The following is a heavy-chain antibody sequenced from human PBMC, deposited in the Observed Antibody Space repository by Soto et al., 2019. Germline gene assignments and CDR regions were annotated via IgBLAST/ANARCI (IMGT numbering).Heavy chain of an antibody. Sequence: QVQLVQSGAEVKKPGASVKVSCKASGYTFTGYYMHWVRQAPGQGLVWMGWINPNSGGTNYAHKFQGWVPITRDQSIRTAYMEVSRLRSDDTAVYYCARSDTYYYGSGSHLGPDYWSQGTLVTVSS. CDR1: GYTFTGYY. J-gene: IGHJ4*02. CDR2: INPNSGGT. CDR3: ARSDTYYYGSGSHLGPDY. D-gene: IGHD3-10*01. V-gene: IGHV1-2*04.